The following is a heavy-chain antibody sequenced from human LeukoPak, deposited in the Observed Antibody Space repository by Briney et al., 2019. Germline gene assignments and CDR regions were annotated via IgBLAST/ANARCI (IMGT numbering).Heavy chain of an antibody. CDR2: ISCDGSNK. CDR1: GFTFSSYA. CDR3: AREAGMNAFDI. Sequence: AGGSLRLSCAASGFTFSSYAMHWVRQAPGKGLEWVAVISCDGSNKYYADSVKGRFTISRDNSKNTLYLQMYSLRAEDTAVYYCAREAGMNAFDIWGQGTMVTVSS. J-gene: IGHJ3*02. D-gene: IGHD6-19*01. V-gene: IGHV3-30-3*01.